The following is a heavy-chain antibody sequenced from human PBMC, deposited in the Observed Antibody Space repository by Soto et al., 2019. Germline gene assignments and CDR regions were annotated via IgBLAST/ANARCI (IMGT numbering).Heavy chain of an antibody. V-gene: IGHV3-7*01. D-gene: IGHD6-13*01. J-gene: IGHJ3*02. Sequence: PGGSLRLSCAASGFTFSNYWMSWVRQAPGKGLEWVANIKQDGTEKYYVVSVKGRFTISRDNAKNSLYLQMNSLRAEDTAVYYCAGDMVAAAANDAFDIWGQGTMVTVSS. CDR1: GFTFSNYW. CDR3: AGDMVAAAANDAFDI. CDR2: IKQDGTEK.